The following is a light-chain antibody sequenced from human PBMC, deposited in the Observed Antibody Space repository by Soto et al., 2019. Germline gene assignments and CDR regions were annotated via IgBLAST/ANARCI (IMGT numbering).Light chain of an antibody. Sequence: AIRMTQSPSSLSASTGDRVTITCRASQGISSYLAWYQQKPGKAPKLLIYAASTLQSGVPSRFSGSGSGTEFTLTISSLQPDDFATYYCQQYDSFWTMFGQGTKVDIK. CDR2: AAS. V-gene: IGKV1-8*01. J-gene: IGKJ1*01. CDR3: QQYDSFWTM. CDR1: QGISSY.